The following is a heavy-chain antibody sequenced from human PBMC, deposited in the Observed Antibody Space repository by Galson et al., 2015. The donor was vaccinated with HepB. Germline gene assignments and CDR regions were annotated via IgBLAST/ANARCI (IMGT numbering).Heavy chain of an antibody. CDR3: ARDHWAWGITMVRGVLFDL. J-gene: IGHJ2*01. D-gene: IGHD3-10*01. CDR1: GFTFSSYS. CDR2: ISSSSSYI. Sequence: SCAASGFTFSSYSMNWVRQAPGKGLEWVSSISSSSSYIYYADSVKGRFTISRDNAKNSLYLQMNSLRAEDTAVYYCARDHWAWGITMVRGVLFDLWGRGTLVTVSS. V-gene: IGHV3-21*01.